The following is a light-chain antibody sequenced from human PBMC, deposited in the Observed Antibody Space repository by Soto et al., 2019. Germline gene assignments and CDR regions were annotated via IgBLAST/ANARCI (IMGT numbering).Light chain of an antibody. CDR1: QTISSW. Sequence: DIQMTQSPSTLSGSVGDRVTITCRASQTISSWLAWYQQKPGKAPKLLIYKASTLKSGVPARFSGSGSGTDFTLTISSLEPEDFAVYYCQQRHNWPRTFGQGTKVDI. CDR3: QQRHNWPRT. V-gene: IGKV1-5*03. J-gene: IGKJ1*01. CDR2: KAS.